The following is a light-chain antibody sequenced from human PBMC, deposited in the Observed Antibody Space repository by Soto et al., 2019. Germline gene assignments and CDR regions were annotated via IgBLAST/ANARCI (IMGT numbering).Light chain of an antibody. V-gene: IGKV3-20*01. Sequence: DNVLRLAHGTLSLCPAERATLSCRASQSVDSRYLAWYQHKPGQAPRLLIFGASSRATGIPDRFSGSGSGTDFTLTICRLELEDYAVFYCQHYGGSWWTVGQGTKVDIK. CDR1: QSVDSRY. J-gene: IGKJ1*01. CDR2: GAS. CDR3: QHYGGSWWT.